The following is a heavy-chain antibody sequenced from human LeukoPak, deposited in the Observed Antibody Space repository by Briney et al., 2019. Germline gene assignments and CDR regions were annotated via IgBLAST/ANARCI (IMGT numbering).Heavy chain of an antibody. V-gene: IGHV3-21*04. J-gene: IGHJ4*02. CDR2: ISTSGSYI. D-gene: IGHD6-6*01. CDR3: ARDSARHGPTFDY. Sequence: GGSLRLSCAASGFTFSTYNMNWVRQAPGKVLEWISSISTSGSYIYYADSVKGRFTISRDNSKNTLYLQMNSLRAEDTAVYYCARDSARHGPTFDYWGQGTLVTVSS. CDR1: GFTFSTYN.